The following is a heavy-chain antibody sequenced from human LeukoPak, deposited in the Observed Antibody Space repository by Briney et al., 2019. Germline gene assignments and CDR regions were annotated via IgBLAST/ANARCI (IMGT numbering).Heavy chain of an antibody. D-gene: IGHD5-12*01. Sequence: ASVKVSCKASGGTFSSYAISWVRQAPGQGLEWMGGIIPIFGTANYAQKFQGRVTITTDESTSTVYMELSSLRSEDTAVYYCARAKSFSSSVDIVATSLPDYWGQGTLVTVSS. CDR1: GGTFSSYA. J-gene: IGHJ4*02. CDR2: IIPIFGTA. V-gene: IGHV1-69*05. CDR3: ARAKSFSSSVDIVATSLPDY.